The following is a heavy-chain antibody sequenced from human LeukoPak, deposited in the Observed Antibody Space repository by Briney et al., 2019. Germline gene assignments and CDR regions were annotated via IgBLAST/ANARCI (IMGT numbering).Heavy chain of an antibody. CDR1: GFTFSSYG. Sequence: GGSLRLSCAASGFTFSSYGMHWVRQAPGKGLEWVAVISYDGSNKHYADSVKGRFTISRDNSKNTLYLQVNSLRAEDTAVYYCAKGGKWDVTPFDYWGQGTLVTVSS. V-gene: IGHV3-30*18. CDR2: ISYDGSNK. J-gene: IGHJ4*02. CDR3: AKGGKWDVTPFDY. D-gene: IGHD1-26*01.